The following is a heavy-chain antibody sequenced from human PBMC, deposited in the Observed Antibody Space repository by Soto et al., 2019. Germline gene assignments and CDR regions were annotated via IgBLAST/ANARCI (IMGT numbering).Heavy chain of an antibody. Sequence: GESLKVSCQGSGYSLTSYWISWVRQMPGKGLEWMGRIDPSDSYTNYSPSFQGHVTISADKSISTAYLQWSSLKASDTAMYYCASSSSWYSPLYYGMDVWGQGTTVTVSS. J-gene: IGHJ6*02. CDR2: IDPSDSYT. D-gene: IGHD6-13*01. CDR1: GYSLTSYW. CDR3: ASSSSWYSPLYYGMDV. V-gene: IGHV5-10-1*01.